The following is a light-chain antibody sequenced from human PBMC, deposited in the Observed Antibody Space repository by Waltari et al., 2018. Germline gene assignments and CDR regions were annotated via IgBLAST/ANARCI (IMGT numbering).Light chain of an antibody. CDR3: SSYTSSSTWV. Sequence: QSALTQPASVSGSPGQSITISCTGTSSDVGGYNYVSWYQQHPGKPPKLMIYDVSNRPSGVSIRFSGAKSGNTASLTISGLQAGDEADYYCSSYTSSSTWVFGGGTKLTVL. CDR2: DVS. J-gene: IGLJ3*02. V-gene: IGLV2-14*01. CDR1: SSDVGGYNY.